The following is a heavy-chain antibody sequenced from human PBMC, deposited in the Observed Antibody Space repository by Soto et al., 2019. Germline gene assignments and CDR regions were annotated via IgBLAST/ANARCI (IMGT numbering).Heavy chain of an antibody. J-gene: IGHJ5*02. CDR3: ARSITVFGVAPNWFDP. CDR1: GGSISSGDPS. D-gene: IGHD3-3*01. Sequence: SETLSLTCAVSGGSISSGDPSWSWIRQPPGKGLEYIGSIHHSGSTYHNPSLKSRITISVDRSKNQFSLKLSSVTAADTAVYYCARSITVFGVAPNWFDPWGQGTLVTVSS. V-gene: IGHV4-30-2*01. CDR2: IHHSGST.